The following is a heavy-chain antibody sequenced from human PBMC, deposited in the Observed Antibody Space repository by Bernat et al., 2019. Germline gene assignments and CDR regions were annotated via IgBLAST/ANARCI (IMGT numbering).Heavy chain of an antibody. J-gene: IGHJ5*02. D-gene: IGHD6-19*01. V-gene: IGHV3-23*01. Sequence: EVQLLESGGGLVQPGGSLRLSCAASGFTFSSYAMSWVRQAPGKGLVWVSAISGSGGSTYYADSVKGRLSISRDNSKNTLYLQMNSLRAEDTAVYYCAKDGIAVAETNWFDPWGQGTLVTVSS. CDR2: ISGSGGST. CDR1: GFTFSSYA. CDR3: AKDGIAVAETNWFDP.